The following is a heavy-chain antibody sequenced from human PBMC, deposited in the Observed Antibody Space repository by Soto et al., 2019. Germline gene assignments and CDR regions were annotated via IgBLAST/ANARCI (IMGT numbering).Heavy chain of an antibody. CDR1: GFTFSSYA. CDR3: AREGIAAAGPYYYYGMDV. CDR2: ISYDGSNK. D-gene: IGHD6-13*01. V-gene: IGHV3-30-3*01. Sequence: GESLKISCAASGFTFSSYAMHWVRQAPGKGLEWVAVISYDGSNKYYADSVKGRFTISRDNSKNTLYLQMNSLRAEDTAVYYCAREGIAAAGPYYYYGMDVWGQGTTVTVSS. J-gene: IGHJ6*02.